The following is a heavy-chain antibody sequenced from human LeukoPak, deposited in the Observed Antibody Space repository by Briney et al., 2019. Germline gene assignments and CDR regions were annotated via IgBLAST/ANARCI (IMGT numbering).Heavy chain of an antibody. CDR1: GYTFTSYD. J-gene: IGHJ6*03. V-gene: IGHV1-8*01. D-gene: IGHD3-10*01. CDR2: MNPNSGNT. Sequence: ASVKVSCKASGYTFTSYDINWVRQATGQGLEWMGWMNPNSGNTGYAQKFQGRVTMTRNTSISTAYMELSSLRSEDTAVYYCARGSRITMVRGVIIRHYYYMDVWGKGTTVTVSS. CDR3: ARGSRITMVRGVIIRHYYYMDV.